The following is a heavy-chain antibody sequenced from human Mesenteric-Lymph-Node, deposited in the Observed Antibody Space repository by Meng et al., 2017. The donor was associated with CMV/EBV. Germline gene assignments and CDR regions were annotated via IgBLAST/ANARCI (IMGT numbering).Heavy chain of an antibody. CDR3: TTDLEWELGWQRDI. Sequence: GASLKISCAASGFTFSNAWMSWVRQAPGKGLEWVGRIKSKTDGGTTDYAAPVKGRFTISRDDSKNTLYLQMNSLKTEDTAMYYCTTDLEWELGWQRDIWGQGTMVTVSS. D-gene: IGHD1-26*01. V-gene: IGHV3-15*01. CDR1: GFTFSNAW. CDR2: IKSKTDGGTT. J-gene: IGHJ3*02.